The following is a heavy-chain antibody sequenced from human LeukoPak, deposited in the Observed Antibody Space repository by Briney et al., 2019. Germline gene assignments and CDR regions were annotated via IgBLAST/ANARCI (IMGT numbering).Heavy chain of an antibody. CDR3: ARTRIAAAGSDY. CDR1: RYTFTSYY. Sequence: ASVRVSCKASRYTFTSYYMHWVRQAPGQGLEWMGIINPSGGSTSYAQKFQGRVTMTRDMSTSTVYMELSSLRSEDTAVYYCARTRIAAAGSDYWGQGTLVTVSS. V-gene: IGHV1-46*01. CDR2: INPSGGST. D-gene: IGHD6-13*01. J-gene: IGHJ4*02.